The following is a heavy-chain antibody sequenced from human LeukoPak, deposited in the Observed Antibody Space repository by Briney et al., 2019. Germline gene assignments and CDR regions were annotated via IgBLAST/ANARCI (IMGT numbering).Heavy chain of an antibody. CDR1: GGSFSGYY. CDR2: INHSGST. CDR3: ARGSSQLWSAD. J-gene: IGHJ4*02. Sequence: SETLSLTCAVYGGSFSGYYWSWIRQPPGKGLEWIGEINHSGSTNYNPSLKSRVTISVGTSKNQFSLKLSSVTAADTAVYYCARGSSQLWSADWGQGTLVTVSS. D-gene: IGHD5-18*01. V-gene: IGHV4-34*01.